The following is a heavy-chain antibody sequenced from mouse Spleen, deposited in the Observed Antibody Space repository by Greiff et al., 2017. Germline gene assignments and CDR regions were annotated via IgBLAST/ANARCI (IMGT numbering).Heavy chain of an antibody. Sequence: EVMLVESGGGLVKPGGSLKLSCAASGFTFSSYAMSWVRQTPEKRLEWVATISSGGSYTYYPDSVKGRFTISRDNAKNTLYLQMSSLRSEDTAMYYCARNPTMITTRAWFAYWGQGTLVTVSA. CDR2: ISSGGSYT. V-gene: IGHV5-9-1*01. J-gene: IGHJ3*01. CDR1: GFTFSSYA. D-gene: IGHD2-4*01. CDR3: ARNPTMITTRAWFAY.